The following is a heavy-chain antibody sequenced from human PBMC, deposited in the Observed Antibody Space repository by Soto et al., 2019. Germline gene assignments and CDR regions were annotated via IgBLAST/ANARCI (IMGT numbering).Heavy chain of an antibody. V-gene: IGHV1-69*13. CDR2: IIPIFGTA. D-gene: IGHD5-18*01. CDR1: GGTFSSYA. J-gene: IGHJ6*02. Sequence: ASVKVSCKASGGTFSSYAISWVRQAPGQGLEWMGGIIPIFGTANYAQKFQGRVTITADESTSTAYMELSRLRSEDTAVYYCARKYSLNYGMDVWGQGTTVTV. CDR3: ARKYSLNYGMDV.